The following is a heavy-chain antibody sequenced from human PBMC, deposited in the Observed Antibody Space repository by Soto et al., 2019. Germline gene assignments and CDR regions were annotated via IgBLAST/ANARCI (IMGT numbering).Heavy chain of an antibody. Sequence: PGGSLRLSCVASGFTFSSYWMSWVRQAPGKGLEWVANIKHYGSEKYYVDSVKGRFTISRDNAKNSLYLQMNSLRAEDTAVYYCARTTYSDYWGQGTPVTVSS. CDR1: GFTFSSYW. CDR3: ARTTYSDY. V-gene: IGHV3-7*01. J-gene: IGHJ4*01. CDR2: IKHYGSEK.